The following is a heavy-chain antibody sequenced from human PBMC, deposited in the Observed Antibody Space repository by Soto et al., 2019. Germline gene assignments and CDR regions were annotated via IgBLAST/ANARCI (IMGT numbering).Heavy chain of an antibody. CDR3: ARGIRNYYGVDV. Sequence: PGGSLRLSCGASGFTFSTYWMHWVRQAPGTGLEWVSRIKGDGSSTSYADSVRGRFTISRDNAKNTLYLQMNSLGAEDTAVYWCARGIRNYYGVDVWGQGTTVTVSS. V-gene: IGHV3-74*01. CDR1: GFTFSTYW. J-gene: IGHJ6*02. CDR2: IKGDGSST.